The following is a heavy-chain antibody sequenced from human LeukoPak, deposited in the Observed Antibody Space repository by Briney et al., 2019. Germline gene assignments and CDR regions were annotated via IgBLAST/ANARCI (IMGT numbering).Heavy chain of an antibody. CDR2: ISYDGSNK. Sequence: GGYLRLSCAASGFTFSSYGMHWVRQAPGKGLEWVAVISYDGSNKYYADSVKGRFTISRDNSKNTLYLQMNSLRAEDTAVYYCAKPTGGFYYFDYWGQGTLVTVSS. V-gene: IGHV3-30*18. J-gene: IGHJ4*02. D-gene: IGHD1-14*01. CDR1: GFTFSSYG. CDR3: AKPTGGFYYFDY.